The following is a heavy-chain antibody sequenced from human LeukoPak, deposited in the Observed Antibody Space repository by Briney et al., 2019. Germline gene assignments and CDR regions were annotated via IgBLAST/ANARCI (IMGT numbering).Heavy chain of an antibody. CDR2: ISYDGTNK. CDR3: ANYGDYQYFDY. V-gene: IGHV3-30*18. J-gene: IGHJ4*02. Sequence: GGSLRLSCAASRFTFINYGMHWVRQAPGKGLEWVAVISYDGTNKYYADSVKGRFTISRDNSKNTLYLQMNSLKTDDTAVYYCANYGDYQYFDYWGQGTPVTVSS. D-gene: IGHD4-17*01. CDR1: RFTFINYG.